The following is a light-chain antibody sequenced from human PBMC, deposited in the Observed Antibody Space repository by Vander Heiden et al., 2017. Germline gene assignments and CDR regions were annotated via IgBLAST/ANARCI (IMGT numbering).Light chain of an antibody. CDR3: GSYDGSRYYGGL. V-gene: IGLV2-8*01. CDR2: EVN. J-gene: IGLJ2*01. Sequence: NYSTGTSSDVGDFNDVSWYQQHPGKVPKLMIYEVNKRPSGVPDRFSGTKTRKSASPKGSELQGEDVGYDSSGSYDGSRYYGGLFGGGTKLTVL. CDR1: SSDVGDFND.